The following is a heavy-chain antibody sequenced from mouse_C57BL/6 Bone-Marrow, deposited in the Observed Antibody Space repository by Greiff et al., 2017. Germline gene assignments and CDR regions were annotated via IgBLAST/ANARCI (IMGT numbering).Heavy chain of an antibody. J-gene: IGHJ3*01. CDR2: ISSGGSYT. CDR1: GFTFSSYG. D-gene: IGHD2-3*01. V-gene: IGHV5-6*01. Sequence: EVNLVESGGDLVKPGGSLKLSCAASGFTFSSYGMSWVRQTPDKRLEWVATISSGGSYTYYPDSVKGRFTISRDNAKNTLYLQMSSLKSEDTAMYYCARHDGYYVGFAYWGQGTLVTVSA. CDR3: ARHDGYYVGFAY.